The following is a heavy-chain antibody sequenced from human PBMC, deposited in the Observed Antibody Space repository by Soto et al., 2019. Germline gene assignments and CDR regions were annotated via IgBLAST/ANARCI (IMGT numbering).Heavy chain of an antibody. Sequence: GSLRLSCAASGFTFSSYWMSWVRQAPGKGLEWVANIKQDGSEKYYVDSVKGRFTISRDNAKNSLYLQMNSLRAEDTAVYYCARERIMITFGGGIVLDAFDICGQGTMVTVSS. CDR1: GFTFSSYW. D-gene: IGHD3-16*02. CDR3: ARERIMITFGGGIVLDAFDI. J-gene: IGHJ3*02. CDR2: IKQDGSEK. V-gene: IGHV3-7*01.